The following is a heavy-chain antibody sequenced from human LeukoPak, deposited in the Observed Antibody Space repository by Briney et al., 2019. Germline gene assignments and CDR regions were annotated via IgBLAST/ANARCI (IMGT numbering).Heavy chain of an antibody. V-gene: IGHV4-39*01. D-gene: IGHD3-3*02. CDR3: ARHISSRSSPPGRY. CDR1: GGSISSGSYY. J-gene: IGHJ4*02. CDR2: INHSGST. Sequence: SETLSLTCTVSGGSISSGSYYWSWIRQPPGKGLEWIGEINHSGSTNYNPSLKSRVTISVDTSKNQFSLKLSSVTAADTAVYYCARHISSRSSPPGRYWGQGTLVTVSS.